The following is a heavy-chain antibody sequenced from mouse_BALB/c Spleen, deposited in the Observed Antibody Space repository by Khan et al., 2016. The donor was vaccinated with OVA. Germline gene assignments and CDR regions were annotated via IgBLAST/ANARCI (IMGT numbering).Heavy chain of an antibody. J-gene: IGHJ1*01. CDR2: IYPGGYFT. Sequence: QIQLVQSGGEVVRPGTSVEISCKASGYTFTNYWLGWLRQRPGHGLEWIGDIYPGGYFTNYNEQFKGKATLTVDTSSHTADMQLSSLTSEDSAVYFCARWATWYFDVWGAGTTVTVSS. CDR3: ARWATWYFDV. V-gene: IGHV1-63*02. CDR1: GYTFTNYW. D-gene: IGHD3-1*01.